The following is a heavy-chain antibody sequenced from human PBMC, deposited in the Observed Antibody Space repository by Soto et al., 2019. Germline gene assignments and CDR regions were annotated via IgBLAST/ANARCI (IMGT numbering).Heavy chain of an antibody. V-gene: IGHV4-39*01. Sequence: PSETLSLTCTVSGGSISSGGYYWGWIRQPPGKGLEWIGSIYYSGSTYYNPSLKSRVTISVDTSKNQFSLKLSSVTAADTAVYYCARLLRHNYYGMDVWGQGTTVTVSS. J-gene: IGHJ6*02. CDR1: GGSISSGGYY. CDR2: IYYSGST. CDR3: ARLLRHNYYGMDV. D-gene: IGHD5-12*01.